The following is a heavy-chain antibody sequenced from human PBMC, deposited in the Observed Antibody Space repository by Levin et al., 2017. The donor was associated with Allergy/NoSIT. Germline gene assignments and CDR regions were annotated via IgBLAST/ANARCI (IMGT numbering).Heavy chain of an antibody. CDR1: GGSISSSDYA. Sequence: SCTVSGGSISSSDYAWDWIRQPPGKGLEWIASISYTGSTSYNPSLKGRLTISVDTSKNEFSLNLYSVTAADSAVYFCARRRHLYDYCDYWGQGTLVTVSS. CDR3: ARRRHLYDYCDY. CDR2: ISYTGST. J-gene: IGHJ4*02. V-gene: IGHV4-39*01. D-gene: IGHD5/OR15-5a*01.